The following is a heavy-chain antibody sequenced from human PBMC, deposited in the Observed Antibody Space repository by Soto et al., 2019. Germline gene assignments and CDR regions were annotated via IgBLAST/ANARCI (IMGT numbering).Heavy chain of an antibody. D-gene: IGHD6-6*01. CDR2: IYYSGST. Sequence: PENLRVTCTVSGGSISSSSYYWGWIRQPPGKGLEWIGSIYYSGSTYYNPSLKSRVTISVDTSKNQISLKLRSVTAADTAVYYCARLGGSSSDYYYYGMDVWCQGPTVT. J-gene: IGHJ6*02. V-gene: IGHV4-39*01. CDR3: ARLGGSSSDYYYYGMDV. CDR1: GGSISSSSYY.